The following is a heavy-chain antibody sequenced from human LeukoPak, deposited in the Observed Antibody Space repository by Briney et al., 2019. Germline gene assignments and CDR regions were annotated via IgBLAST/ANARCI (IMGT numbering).Heavy chain of an antibody. Sequence: GSLRLSCAASGSTFDDYGMSWVRRAPGKGLEWVSGISWNGGSTGYADSVKGRFTISRDNAKNSLYLQMNSLRAEDTALYYCARNGGGGYYYYMDVWGKGTTVTVSS. CDR1: GSTFDDYG. V-gene: IGHV3-20*04. CDR2: ISWNGGST. CDR3: ARNGGGGYYYYMDV. D-gene: IGHD3-16*01. J-gene: IGHJ6*03.